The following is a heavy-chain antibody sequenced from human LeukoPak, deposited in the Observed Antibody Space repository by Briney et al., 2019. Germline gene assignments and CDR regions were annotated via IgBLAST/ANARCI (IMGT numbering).Heavy chain of an antibody. V-gene: IGHV3-30-3*01. CDR3: ARQYGPDAFDI. CDR2: ISYDGSNK. J-gene: IGHJ3*02. Sequence: GGSLRLSCAASGFTFSSYAMHWVRQAPGKGLEWVAVISYDGSNKYYADSVKGRFTISRDNSKNTLYLQMNSLRAEDTAVYYCARQYGPDAFDIWGQGTMVTVSS. CDR1: GFTFSSYA. D-gene: IGHD4-17*01.